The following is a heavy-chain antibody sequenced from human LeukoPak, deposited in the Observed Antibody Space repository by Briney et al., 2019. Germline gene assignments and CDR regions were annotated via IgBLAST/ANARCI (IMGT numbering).Heavy chain of an antibody. J-gene: IGHJ2*01. Sequence: GGSLRLSCAASGFTFSSYSMNWVRQALGKGLEWVSSISSSSSSIYYADSVKGRFTISRDNAKNSLYLQMNSLRAEDTAVYYCARENYYGSGSPWYFDLWGRGTLVTVSS. CDR3: ARENYYGSGSPWYFDL. CDR1: GFTFSSYS. V-gene: IGHV3-21*01. D-gene: IGHD3-10*01. CDR2: ISSSSSSI.